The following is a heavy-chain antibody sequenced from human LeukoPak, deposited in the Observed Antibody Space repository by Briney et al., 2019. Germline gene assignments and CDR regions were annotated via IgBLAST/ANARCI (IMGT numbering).Heavy chain of an antibody. CDR2: IYYSGST. CDR3: ARVMRYGDYSRWLDP. J-gene: IGHJ5*02. V-gene: IGHV4-59*01. Sequence: SETLSLTCTVSGGSISSYYWSWIRQPPGKGLEWIGYIYYSGSTNYNPSLKSRVTISVDTSKNQFSLELSSVTAADTAVYYCARVMRYGDYSRWLDPWGQGTLVTVSS. D-gene: IGHD4-17*01. CDR1: GGSISSYY.